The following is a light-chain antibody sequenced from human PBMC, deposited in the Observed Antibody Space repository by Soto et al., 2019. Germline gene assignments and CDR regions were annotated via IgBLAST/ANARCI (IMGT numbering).Light chain of an antibody. V-gene: IGKV3-20*01. Sequence: EIVLTQSPGTLSLSPGERATLSCRASQAVRSEYFAWYQQKPGQPPRLLIFGVSTRATGIPDRFSGGGSGTDFTLTISRLEPEDFALYYCHQYGNSPLTFGGGTKVDIK. CDR3: HQYGNSPLT. CDR1: QAVRSEY. CDR2: GVS. J-gene: IGKJ4*01.